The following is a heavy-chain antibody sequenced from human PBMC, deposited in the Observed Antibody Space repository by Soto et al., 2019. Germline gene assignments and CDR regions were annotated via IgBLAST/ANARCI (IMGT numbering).Heavy chain of an antibody. Sequence: GESLQISCKGSGYSFTSYWIGWVRQMPGKDLEWMGIIYPGDSDTRYSPSFEGQVTISVDKSISTAYLQWSSLKASDTAMYYCARPKYTTSTREGLDVWGQGTTVTV. D-gene: IGHD3-3*01. J-gene: IGHJ6*02. CDR1: GYSFTSYW. V-gene: IGHV5-51*01. CDR2: IYPGDSDT. CDR3: ARPKYTTSTREGLDV.